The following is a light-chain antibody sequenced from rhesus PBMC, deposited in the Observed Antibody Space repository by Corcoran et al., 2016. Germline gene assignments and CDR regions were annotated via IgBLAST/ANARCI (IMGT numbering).Light chain of an antibody. CDR2: DAS. CDR3: LQHNSYPFT. CDR1: QGIRSY. Sequence: DIQMTQSPSSLSASVGDTVTITCRASQGIRSYLNWYQQKQGKAPKLLIYDASSLESGVPSRLMGIGSGTDFALTISSLQPEDFAVYYCLQHNSYPFTFGPGTKLDIK. J-gene: IGKJ3*01. V-gene: IGKV1-28*03.